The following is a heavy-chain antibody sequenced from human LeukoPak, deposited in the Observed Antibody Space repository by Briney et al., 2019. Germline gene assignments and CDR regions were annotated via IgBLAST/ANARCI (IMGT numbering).Heavy chain of an antibody. D-gene: IGHD6-19*01. Sequence: GSLRLSCAASGFTVSSNYMSWIRQSPGKGLEWIGNVYYSGSAYYNPSLKSRVTMSVDTSKNQFSLKLSSVTAADTAVYYCARLHSSGWYGSDYWGQGTLVTVSS. CDR1: GFTVSSNY. CDR3: ARLHSSGWYGSDY. V-gene: IGHV4-59*04. J-gene: IGHJ4*02. CDR2: VYYSGSA.